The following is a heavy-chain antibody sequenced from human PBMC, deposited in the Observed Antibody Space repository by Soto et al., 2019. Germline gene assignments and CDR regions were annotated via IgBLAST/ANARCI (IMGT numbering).Heavy chain of an antibody. D-gene: IGHD3-22*01. Sequence: QVQLQQWGSGLLKPSETLSLRCVVNSGSFSGYYWTWIRQTPGKGLEWIGEISHSGSTNYNPSLMSRVTLSADTSKKQFSRRLSSVTAADTALYFCARGYESSRRYLPLLDYWGQGPLVNLSS. CDR1: SGSFSGYY. V-gene: IGHV4-34*01. CDR2: ISHSGST. J-gene: IGHJ4*02. CDR3: ARGYESSRRYLPLLDY.